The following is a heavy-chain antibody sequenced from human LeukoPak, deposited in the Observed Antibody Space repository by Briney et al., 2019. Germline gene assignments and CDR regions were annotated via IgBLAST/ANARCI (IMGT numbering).Heavy chain of an antibody. CDR3: AKDGVFRFLEWFDYYFDY. CDR2: VSGSGGST. CDR1: GFTFSSYA. V-gene: IGHV3-23*01. D-gene: IGHD3-3*01. Sequence: GGSLRLSXAASGFTFSSYAMSWVRQAPGKGLEWVSAVSGSGGSTYYADSVKGRFTISRDNSKNTLYLQMNSLRAEDTAVYYCAKDGVFRFLEWFDYYFDYWGQGTLVTVSS. J-gene: IGHJ4*02.